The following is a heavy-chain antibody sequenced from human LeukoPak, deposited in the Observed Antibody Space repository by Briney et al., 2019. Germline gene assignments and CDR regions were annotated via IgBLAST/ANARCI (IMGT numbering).Heavy chain of an antibody. CDR2: ISGSGSAI. CDR3: AREGSITIFGVVSNWFDP. Sequence: PGGPLRLSCAASGFTFSSYEMNWVRQAPGKGLEWVSYISGSGSAIYYADSVKGRFTISRDNAKNSLFLQMNSLRAEDTAVYYCAREGSITIFGVVSNWFDPWGQGTLVTVSS. D-gene: IGHD3-3*01. V-gene: IGHV3-48*03. CDR1: GFTFSSYE. J-gene: IGHJ5*02.